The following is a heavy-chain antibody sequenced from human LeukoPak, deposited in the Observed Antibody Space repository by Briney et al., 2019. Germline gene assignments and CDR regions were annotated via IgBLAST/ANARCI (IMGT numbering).Heavy chain of an antibody. D-gene: IGHD6-6*01. V-gene: IGHV4-4*02. J-gene: IGHJ5*02. Sequence: SETLSLTCAVSGGSISSSNWWSWVRQPPGKGLEWIGEIYHSGSTNYNPSLKSRVTISVDTSKNQFSLKLSSVTAADTAVYYCARDRLIAARPGRLGGDNWFDPWGQGTLVTVSS. CDR2: IYHSGST. CDR3: ARDRLIAARPGRLGGDNWFDP. CDR1: GGSISSSNW.